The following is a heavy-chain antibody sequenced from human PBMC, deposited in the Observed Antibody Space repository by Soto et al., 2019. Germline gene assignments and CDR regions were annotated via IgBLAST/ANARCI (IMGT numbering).Heavy chain of an antibody. CDR1: GFTFSSYA. V-gene: IGHV3-30-3*01. Sequence: GESLKISCAASGFTFSSYAMHWVRQAPGTGLEWVAVISYEGSNKYYADSVKGRFTISRDNSKNTLYLQMNSLRTEDTAVYYCARVLGGMATVPFDYWGQGALVTVSS. CDR3: ARVLGGMATVPFDY. CDR2: ISYEGSNK. D-gene: IGHD4-4*01. J-gene: IGHJ4*02.